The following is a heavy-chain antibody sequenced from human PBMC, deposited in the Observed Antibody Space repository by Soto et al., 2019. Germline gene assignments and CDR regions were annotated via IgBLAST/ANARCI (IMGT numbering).Heavy chain of an antibody. CDR1: GYSFTSYW. Sequence: PGESLKISCKGSGYSFTSYWISWVRQMPGKGLEWMGRIDPSDSYTNYSPSFQGHVTISADKSISTAYLQWSSLKASDTAMYYRARAHRAVAGTSHYYGMDVWGQGTTVTVSS. J-gene: IGHJ6*02. D-gene: IGHD6-19*01. V-gene: IGHV5-10-1*01. CDR3: ARAHRAVAGTSHYYGMDV. CDR2: IDPSDSYT.